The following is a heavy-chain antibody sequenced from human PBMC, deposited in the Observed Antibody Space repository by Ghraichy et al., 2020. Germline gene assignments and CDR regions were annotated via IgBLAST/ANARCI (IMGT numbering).Heavy chain of an antibody. J-gene: IGHJ6*02. V-gene: IGHV3-30*03. Sequence: GESLNISCAAPGFTFSGYGMHWVRQAPGKGLEWVAVISYDGSNTYYADSVKGRFTISRDNSKNSLYLQLNSLRAEDTAVYYCARDRAAVASYGFYYYGMDVWGQGTTVTVSS. CDR2: ISYDGSNT. CDR1: GFTFSGYG. D-gene: IGHD6-19*01. CDR3: ARDRAAVASYGFYYYGMDV.